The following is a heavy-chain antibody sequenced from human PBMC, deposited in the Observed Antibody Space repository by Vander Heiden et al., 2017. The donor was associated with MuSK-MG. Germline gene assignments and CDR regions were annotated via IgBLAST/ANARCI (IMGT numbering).Heavy chain of an antibody. CDR2: ISWNSGSI. CDR1: GFTFDGYA. D-gene: IGHD1-26*01. CDR3: AKVSKVGATTDAFDI. V-gene: IGHV3-9*01. Sequence: EVQLVESGGGWVQPGRSLRLSCAASGFTFDGYAMHWVRQAPRKGLEWVSGISWNSGSIGYADSVKGRFTISRDNAKNSLYLQMNSLRAEDTALYYCAKVSKVGATTDAFDIWGQGTMVTVSS. J-gene: IGHJ3*02.